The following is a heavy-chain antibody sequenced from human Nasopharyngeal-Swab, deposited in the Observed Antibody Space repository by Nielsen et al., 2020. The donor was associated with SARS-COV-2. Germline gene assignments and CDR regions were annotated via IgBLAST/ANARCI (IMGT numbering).Heavy chain of an antibody. J-gene: IGHJ4*02. D-gene: IGHD4-17*01. V-gene: IGHV4-61*02. CDR3: ARSYGRGFDF. CDR2: FYSSGST. CDR1: GGSISSDSDY. Sequence: LRLSCIVSGGSISSDSDYWSWIRQPAGKGLEWIGRFYSSGSTDYNPSLKSRVTIFADMSRNQLSLKLISVTAADTAVYYCARSYGRGFDFWGQGTLVTVSS.